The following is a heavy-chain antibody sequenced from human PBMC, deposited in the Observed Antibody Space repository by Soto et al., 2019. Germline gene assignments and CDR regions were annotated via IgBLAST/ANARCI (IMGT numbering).Heavy chain of an antibody. Sequence: QVQLVQSGAEVKKPGSSVKVSCKASGGTFSSYTISWVRQAPGQGLEWMGRIIPILNIANYAQKFQGRVTITADKSTSTAYMELSSLRSDDTALYYCARGTGNPNWFDPWGQGTLVTVSS. V-gene: IGHV1-69*02. J-gene: IGHJ5*02. D-gene: IGHD1-1*01. CDR2: IIPILNIA. CDR3: ARGTGNPNWFDP. CDR1: GGTFSSYT.